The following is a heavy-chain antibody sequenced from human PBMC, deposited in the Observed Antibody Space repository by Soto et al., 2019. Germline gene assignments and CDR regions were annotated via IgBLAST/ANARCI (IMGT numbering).Heavy chain of an antibody. CDR1: GFTFSSYG. Sequence: VGSLRLSCAASGFTFSSYGMHWVRQAPGKGLEWVAVISYDGSNKYYADSVKGRFTISRDNSKNTLYLQMNSLRAEDTAVYYCAKVGPQQHDYYYYYGMDVWGQGTTVTVSS. J-gene: IGHJ6*02. D-gene: IGHD6-13*01. CDR2: ISYDGSNK. V-gene: IGHV3-30*18. CDR3: AKVGPQQHDYYYYYGMDV.